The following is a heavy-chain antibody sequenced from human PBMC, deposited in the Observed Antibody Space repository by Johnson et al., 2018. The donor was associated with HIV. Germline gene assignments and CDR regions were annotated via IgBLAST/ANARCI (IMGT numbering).Heavy chain of an antibody. V-gene: IGHV3-64*01. J-gene: IGHJ3*02. CDR2: ISSNGGST. D-gene: IGHD6-13*01. CDR3: ARERYSTLINDAFDM. CDR1: GFTFSSYA. Sequence: VQLVESGGGLVQPGGSLRLSCAATGFTFSSYAMHWVRQAPGKGLEYVSAISSNGGSTYYANSVKGRFTISRDNSKNTLFLHMGSLRAEDLAVYYCARERYSTLINDAFDMWGQGTMVTVSS.